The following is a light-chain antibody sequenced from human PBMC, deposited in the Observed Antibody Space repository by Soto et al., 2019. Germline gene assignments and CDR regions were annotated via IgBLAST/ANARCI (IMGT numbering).Light chain of an antibody. Sequence: EIVMTQSPATLSVSPGERVTLSCRASQSVSSSLAWYQQKPGQAPRLLIHGASTRAIGIPARFSGSGSETEFTLTISSLQSEDFAVYYCQQYNNWWTFGQGAKVEIK. CDR3: QQYNNWWT. V-gene: IGKV3-15*01. J-gene: IGKJ1*01. CDR1: QSVSSS. CDR2: GAS.